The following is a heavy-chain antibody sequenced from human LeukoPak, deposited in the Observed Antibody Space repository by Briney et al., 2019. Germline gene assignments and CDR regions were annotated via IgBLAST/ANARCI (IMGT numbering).Heavy chain of an antibody. J-gene: IGHJ4*02. CDR3: ARGEVHYYGSGSDY. Sequence: AGGSLRLSCAASGFTFTTYWMSWVRQAPGKGLEWVANIKQDGTEKYYVDSVKGRFTISRDNAKNSLYLQMNSLRAEDTAVYYCARGEVHYYGSGSDYWGQGTLVTVSS. V-gene: IGHV3-7*01. CDR1: GFTFTTYW. D-gene: IGHD3-10*01. CDR2: IKQDGTEK.